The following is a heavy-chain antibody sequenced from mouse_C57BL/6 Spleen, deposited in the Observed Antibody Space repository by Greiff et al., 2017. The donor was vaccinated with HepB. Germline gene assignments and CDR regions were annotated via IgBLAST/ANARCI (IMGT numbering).Heavy chain of an antibody. CDR1: GFTFSSYG. CDR3: ARQGVVAPYFDV. J-gene: IGHJ1*03. Sequence: EVKLVESGGDLVKPGGSLKLSCAASGFTFSSYGMSWVRQTPDKRLEWVATISSGGSYTYYPDSVKGRFTISRDNAKNTLYLQMSSLKSEDTAMYYCARQGVVAPYFDVWGTGTTVTVSS. CDR2: ISSGGSYT. D-gene: IGHD1-1*01. V-gene: IGHV5-6*01.